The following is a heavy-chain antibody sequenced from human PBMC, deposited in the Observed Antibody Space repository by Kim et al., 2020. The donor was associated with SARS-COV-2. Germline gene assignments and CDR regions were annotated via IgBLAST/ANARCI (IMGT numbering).Heavy chain of an antibody. V-gene: IGHV4-59*01. Sequence: SETLSLTCTVSGGSISSYYWSWIRQPPGKGLEWIGYIYYSGSTNYNPSLKSRVTISVDTSKNQFSLKLSSVTAADTAVYYCARVQYYDSSGYYDDYWGQGTLVTVSS. CDR3: ARVQYYDSSGYYDDY. CDR2: IYYSGST. CDR1: GGSISSYY. J-gene: IGHJ4*02. D-gene: IGHD3-22*01.